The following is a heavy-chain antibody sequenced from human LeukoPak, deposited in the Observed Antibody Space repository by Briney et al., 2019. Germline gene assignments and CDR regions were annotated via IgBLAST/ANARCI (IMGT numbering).Heavy chain of an antibody. CDR3: ARAPTYSSSYYYYGMDV. CDR1: GFTFSNAW. D-gene: IGHD6-13*01. Sequence: GGSLRLSCAASGFTFSNAWMSWVRQAPGKGLEWVAVIWYDGSNKYYADSVKGRFTISRDNSKNTLYLQMNSLRAEDTAVYYCARAPTYSSSYYYYGMDVWGQGTTVTVSS. CDR2: IWYDGSNK. V-gene: IGHV3-33*08. J-gene: IGHJ6*02.